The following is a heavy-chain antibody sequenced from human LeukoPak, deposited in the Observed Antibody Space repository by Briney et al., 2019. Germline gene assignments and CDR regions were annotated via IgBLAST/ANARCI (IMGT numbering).Heavy chain of an antibody. Sequence: MAGGSLRLSCAASGFTFSVYSMNWVRQAPGKGLEWVSSISSSSSYIYYADSVKGRFTISRDNAKNSLYLQMNSLRAEDTAVYYCARMAVAGTIGVPWGQGTLVTVSS. D-gene: IGHD6-19*01. CDR1: GFTFSVYS. CDR3: ARMAVAGTIGVP. V-gene: IGHV3-21*01. J-gene: IGHJ5*02. CDR2: ISSSSSYI.